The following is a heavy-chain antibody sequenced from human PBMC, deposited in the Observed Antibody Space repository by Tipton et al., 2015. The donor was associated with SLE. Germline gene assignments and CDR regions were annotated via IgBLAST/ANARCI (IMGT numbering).Heavy chain of an antibody. CDR2: IKQDGSEK. CDR3: AREGVGATGEGAFDI. D-gene: IGHD1-26*01. Sequence: SLRLSCAASGFTFSSYWMSWVRQAPGKGLEWVANIKQDGSEKYYVDSVKGRFTISRDNAKNSLYLQMNSLRAEDTAVYYCAREGVGATGEGAFDIWGQGTMVTVSS. CDR1: GFTFSSYW. J-gene: IGHJ3*02. V-gene: IGHV3-7*01.